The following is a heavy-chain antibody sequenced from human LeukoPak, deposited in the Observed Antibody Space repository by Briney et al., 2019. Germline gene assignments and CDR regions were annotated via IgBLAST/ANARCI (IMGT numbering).Heavy chain of an antibody. Sequence: PGGSLRLSCAASGFTFSSYWMSWVRQAPGKGLEWVANIKQDGSEKYNVDSVKGRFTISRDNAKNSLYLQMNSLRAEDTAVYYCARDRDSSGWWVDYYYMDVWGKGTTVTVSS. CDR3: ARDRDSSGWWVDYYYMDV. V-gene: IGHV3-7*01. J-gene: IGHJ6*03. CDR2: IKQDGSEK. D-gene: IGHD6-19*01. CDR1: GFTFSSYW.